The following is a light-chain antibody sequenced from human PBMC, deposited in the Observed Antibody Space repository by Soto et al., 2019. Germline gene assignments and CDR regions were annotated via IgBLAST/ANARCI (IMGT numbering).Light chain of an antibody. V-gene: IGKV3-11*01. J-gene: IGKJ1*01. CDR2: QTS. Sequence: EIVFTQSPATLSLSPGERATLSCRASQSVSSYLAWYQQKPGQSPRLLIYQTSLRAAGIPARFSASGSGTDFTLTISDVQPEDFALYYCHQRQSWPRTFGQGTKVDI. CDR1: QSVSSY. CDR3: HQRQSWPRT.